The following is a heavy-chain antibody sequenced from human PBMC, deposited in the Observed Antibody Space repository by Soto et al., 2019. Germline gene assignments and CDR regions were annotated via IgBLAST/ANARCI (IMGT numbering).Heavy chain of an antibody. V-gene: IGHV3-53*01. Sequence: EAQLVESGGGLIQPGGSLRLSCAASGFTVSGNYMSWVRQAPGKGLEWVSVFNSGGTTYYADSVKGRFTISRDNSKNTLYLQMNSLRAEDTAVYFCARDPATRFYYYGMDVWGQGTTVTVSS. J-gene: IGHJ6*02. CDR3: ARDPATRFYYYGMDV. CDR2: FNSGGTT. CDR1: GFTVSGNY.